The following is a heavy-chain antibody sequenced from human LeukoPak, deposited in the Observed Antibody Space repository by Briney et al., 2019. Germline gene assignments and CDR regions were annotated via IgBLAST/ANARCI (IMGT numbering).Heavy chain of an antibody. CDR1: GFTFSSDC. J-gene: IGHJ6*01. D-gene: IGHD3-16*01. CDR3: ARGGGLDV. CDR2: INHNGNVY. V-gene: IGHV3-7*03. Sequence: VALRLSCAASGFTFSSDCMNWARYAPVQGLEWGASINHNGNVYYYVDSVTGAFTISREKAKNSLYLQMSNLREGETAVYFCARGGGLDVWGEGGTVSVSS.